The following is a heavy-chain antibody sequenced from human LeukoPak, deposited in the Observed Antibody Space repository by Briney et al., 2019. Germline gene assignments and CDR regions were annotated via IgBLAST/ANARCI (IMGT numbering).Heavy chain of an antibody. V-gene: IGHV3-23*01. CDR2: ISGSGFIT. D-gene: IGHD1-26*01. J-gene: IGHJ4*02. Sequence: GSLRLSCAASGFTFDSYGMIWVRQAPGKGLEWVSGISGSGFITYYADSVKGRFTISRDNAKNSLFLQMNSLRAEDTAFYYCARARWSSDYWGQGTLVTVSS. CDR1: GFTFDSYG. CDR3: ARARWSSDY.